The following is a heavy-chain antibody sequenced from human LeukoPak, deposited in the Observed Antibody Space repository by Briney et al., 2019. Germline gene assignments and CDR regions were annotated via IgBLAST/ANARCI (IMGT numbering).Heavy chain of an antibody. D-gene: IGHD3-22*01. J-gene: IGHJ4*02. V-gene: IGHV3-9*01. Sequence: GRSLRLSCAASGFTFDDYAMHWVRQAPGKGLEWVSGISWNSGSIGYADSVKGRFTISRDNAKNSLYLQMNSLRAEDTALYYCAKDMKSYYYDSSGYDYWGQGTLVTVSS. CDR1: GFTFDDYA. CDR2: ISWNSGSI. CDR3: AKDMKSYYYDSSGYDY.